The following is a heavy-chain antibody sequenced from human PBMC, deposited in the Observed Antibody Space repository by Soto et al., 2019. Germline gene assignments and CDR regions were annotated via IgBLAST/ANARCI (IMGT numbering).Heavy chain of an antibody. CDR3: ARGDSTDCSNGVCSFFYNHGMDV. CDR1: GYSFTDYH. Sequence: AAVKVSCKASGYSFTDYHIHWVRQAPGQGLEWLGRINPKSGGTSTAQKFQGWVTMTTDTSISTASMELTRLKSDDTAIYYCARGDSTDCSNGVCSFFYNHGMDVWGQGTTVTVSS. CDR2: INPKSGGT. J-gene: IGHJ6*02. V-gene: IGHV1-2*04. D-gene: IGHD2-8*01.